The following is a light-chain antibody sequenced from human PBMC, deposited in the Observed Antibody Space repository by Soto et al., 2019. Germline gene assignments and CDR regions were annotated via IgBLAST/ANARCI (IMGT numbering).Light chain of an antibody. CDR2: DAS. CDR1: QNINNY. V-gene: IGKV1-33*01. J-gene: IGKJ5*01. CDR3: QQYENLPT. Sequence: DIQXXQSASSLSASIGDXVTITCQASQNINNYLNWYQQKPGRAPKLLIYDASNLEAGVPSRFRGSGSGTDFTFTISRLQPEDIATYYCQQYENLPTFGQGTRLATK.